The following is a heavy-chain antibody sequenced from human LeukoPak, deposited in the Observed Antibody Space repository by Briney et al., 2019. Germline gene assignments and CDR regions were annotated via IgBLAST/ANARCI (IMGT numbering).Heavy chain of an antibody. CDR1: GYTFTGYY. CDR3: ASRSGVYDFWSGRTNYAMDV. J-gene: IGHJ6*02. Sequence: ASVKVSRKASGYTFTGYYMHWVRQAPGQGLEWMGWINPNSGGTNCAQKFQGRVTMTRDTSISTAYMDLSRLRSDDTAVYYCASRSGVYDFWSGRTNYAMDVWGQGTTVTVSS. D-gene: IGHD3-3*01. CDR2: INPNSGGT. V-gene: IGHV1-2*02.